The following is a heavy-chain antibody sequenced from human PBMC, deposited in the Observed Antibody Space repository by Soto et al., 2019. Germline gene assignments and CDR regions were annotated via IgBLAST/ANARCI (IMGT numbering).Heavy chain of an antibody. D-gene: IGHD2-2*01. CDR1: GFTFSSYS. V-gene: IGHV3-21*01. CDR3: ARDRCSSTSCQYYYGMDV. J-gene: IGHJ6*02. CDR2: ISSSSSYI. Sequence: VGSLRLSCAASGFTFSSYSMNWVRQAPGKGLEWVSSISSSSSYIYYADSVKGRFTISRDNAKNSLYLQMNSLRAEDTAVYYCARDRCSSTSCQYYYGMDVWGQGTTVTVSS.